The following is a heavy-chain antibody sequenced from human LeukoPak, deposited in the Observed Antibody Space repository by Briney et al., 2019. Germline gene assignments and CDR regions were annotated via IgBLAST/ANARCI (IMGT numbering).Heavy chain of an antibody. CDR1: GGSISSYY. J-gene: IGHJ5*02. CDR2: IYTSGST. Sequence: SETLSLTCTVSGGSISSYYWSWIRQPAGKGLEWIGRIYTSGSTNYNPSLESRVTISVDTSKNQFSLKLSSVTAADTAVYYCARARPEEDIVGATKGCWFDPWGQGTLVTVSS. V-gene: IGHV4-4*07. D-gene: IGHD1-26*01. CDR3: ARARPEEDIVGATKGCWFDP.